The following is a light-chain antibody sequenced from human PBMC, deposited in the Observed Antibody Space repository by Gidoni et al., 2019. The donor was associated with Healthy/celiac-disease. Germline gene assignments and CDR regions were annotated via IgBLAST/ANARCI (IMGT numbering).Light chain of an antibody. CDR3: QQDGSSYT. V-gene: IGKV3-20*01. Sequence: ELVLTQSPGTLSLSPGERATLSCRASQSVSSSYLAWYQQKPGQAPRLLIYGASSRATGIPDRFSGSGSGTEFTLTISRLETEDFAVYYCQQDGSSYTFGQGTKLEIK. CDR2: GAS. J-gene: IGKJ2*01. CDR1: QSVSSSY.